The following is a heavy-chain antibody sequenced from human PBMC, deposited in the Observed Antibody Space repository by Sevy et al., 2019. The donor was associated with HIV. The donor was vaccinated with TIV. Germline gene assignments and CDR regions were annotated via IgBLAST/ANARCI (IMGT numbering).Heavy chain of an antibody. Sequence: GGSLRLSCAASGFTFSSYGMHWVRQAPGKGLEWVAVIWYDGSNKYYAESVKGRFTISRDNSKNTLYLQMNSLRAEDTAVYYCARVSTYYYDSSGYFGAFDIWGQGTMVTVS. J-gene: IGHJ3*02. CDR2: IWYDGSNK. CDR3: ARVSTYYYDSSGYFGAFDI. V-gene: IGHV3-33*01. D-gene: IGHD3-22*01. CDR1: GFTFSSYG.